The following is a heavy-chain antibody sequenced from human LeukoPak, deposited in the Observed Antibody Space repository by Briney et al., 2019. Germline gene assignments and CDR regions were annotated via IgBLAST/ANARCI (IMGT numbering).Heavy chain of an antibody. J-gene: IGHJ4*02. CDR3: ARGSSVTANNFDY. V-gene: IGHV3-7*01. CDR1: GFTFSTYW. D-gene: IGHD4-11*01. CDR2: IKEDESEK. Sequence: GGSLRLSCAASGFTFSTYWMSWVRQAPGKGLEWVANIKEDESEKYYVDSVKGRFTISRDNAKNSLYLQMNSLRAEDTAVYYCARGSSVTANNFDYWGQGTLVTVSS.